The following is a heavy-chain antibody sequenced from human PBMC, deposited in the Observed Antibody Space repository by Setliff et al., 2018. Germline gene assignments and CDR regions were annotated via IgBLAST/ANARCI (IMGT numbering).Heavy chain of an antibody. V-gene: IGHV4-34*01. J-gene: IGHJ4*02. D-gene: IGHD1-26*01. Sequence: SETLSLTCAVYGGSFSGYYWSWIRQPPGKGLEWIGEINHSGSTYYNPSLKSRVTISVDTSKNQFSLKLSPVTAADTAVYYCARLMGANGGGTSYWGQGTLVTVSS. CDR2: INHSGST. CDR1: GGSFSGYY. CDR3: ARLMGANGGGTSY.